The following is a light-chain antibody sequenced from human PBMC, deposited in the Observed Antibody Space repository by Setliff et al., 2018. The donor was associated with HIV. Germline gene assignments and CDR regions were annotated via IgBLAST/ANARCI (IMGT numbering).Light chain of an antibody. V-gene: IGLV1-44*01. CDR2: RNN. J-gene: IGLJ1*01. CDR3: AAWDDILNGLYV. Sequence: QSALTQPPSASGTPGQRVTISCSGSSSNIGSNTVNWYQQLPGTAPKLLIYRNNQRPSGVPDRFSGSKSGTSASLAISGLQSEDEADYYCAAWDDILNGLYVFGTGTKVTVL. CDR1: SSNIGSNT.